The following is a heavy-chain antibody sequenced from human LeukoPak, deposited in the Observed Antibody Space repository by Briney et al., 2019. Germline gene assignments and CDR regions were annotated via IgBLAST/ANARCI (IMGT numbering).Heavy chain of an antibody. Sequence: GGSLRLSCAASGFTFSSYAMHWVRQAPGKGLEWVANIKQDGSEKYYVDSVKGRFTISRDNAKNSLYLQMNSLRAEDTAVYYCARGLGGIGAWGQGTTVTVSS. J-gene: IGHJ6*02. CDR1: GFTFSSYA. V-gene: IGHV3-7*03. CDR3: ARGLGGIGA. CDR2: IKQDGSEK. D-gene: IGHD6-13*01.